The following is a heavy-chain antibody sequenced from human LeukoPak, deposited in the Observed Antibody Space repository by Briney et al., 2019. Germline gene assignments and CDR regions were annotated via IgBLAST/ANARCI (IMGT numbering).Heavy chain of an antibody. CDR2: ISGSGGST. CDR3: AKDGTGYSSGWYEY. V-gene: IGHV3-23*01. D-gene: IGHD6-19*01. J-gene: IGHJ4*02. Sequence: GRSLRLSCAASGFTFSSYAMSWVRQAPGKGLEWVSAISGSGGSTYYAASVKGRFTISRDNSKNTLYLQMNSLRAEDTAVYYCAKDGTGYSSGWYEYWGQGTLVTVSS. CDR1: GFTFSSYA.